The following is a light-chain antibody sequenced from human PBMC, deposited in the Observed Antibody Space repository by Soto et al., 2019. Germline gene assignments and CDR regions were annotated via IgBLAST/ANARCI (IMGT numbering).Light chain of an antibody. CDR1: SSNIGAGSD. V-gene: IGLV1-40*01. J-gene: IGLJ2*01. Sequence: QLVLTQPPSVSGAPGQRVTISCTGSSSNIGAGSDVHWYQQLPGTAPKLLIYANSNRPSGVPDRFSGSKSGTSASLAITGLQAEDEAEYYCQFFDSSLRCVVFGGGIKLTVL. CDR2: ANS. CDR3: QFFDSSLRCVV.